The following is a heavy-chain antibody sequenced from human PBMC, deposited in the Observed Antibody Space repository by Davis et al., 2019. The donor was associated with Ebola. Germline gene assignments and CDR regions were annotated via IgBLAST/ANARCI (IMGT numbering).Heavy chain of an antibody. CDR1: GYTFTSYG. CDR3: ARDITVTPLDY. V-gene: IGHV1-18*01. Sequence: AASVKVSCKASGYTFTSYGISWVRQAPGQGLEWMGWISAYNGNTNYAQKLQGRVTMTTDTSTNTAYMELRSLRSDDTAVYYCARDITVTPLDYWGQGTLVTVSS. J-gene: IGHJ4*02. D-gene: IGHD4-17*01. CDR2: ISAYNGNT.